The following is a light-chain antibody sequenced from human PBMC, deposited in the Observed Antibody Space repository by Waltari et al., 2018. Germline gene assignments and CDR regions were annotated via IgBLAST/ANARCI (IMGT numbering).Light chain of an antibody. J-gene: IGLJ7*01. CDR3: QSYDSKWNAVL. CDR1: SSNIGSHF. V-gene: IGLV1-40*01. Sequence: QSVLTQSPSVSGAPGQRVTISCTRNSSNIGSHFVQWYQQLPGTAPKLVIYDNKQRSSGFADRFSGSQSGASASLTITGLQSGDEADYYCQSYDSKWNAVLFGGGTRLTVL. CDR2: DNK.